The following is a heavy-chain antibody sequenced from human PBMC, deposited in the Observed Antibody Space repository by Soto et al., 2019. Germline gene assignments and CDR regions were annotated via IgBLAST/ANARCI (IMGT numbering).Heavy chain of an antibody. J-gene: IGHJ3*02. CDR1: GYTFTSYD. D-gene: IGHD3-16*02. Sequence: QVQLVQSGAEVKKPGASVKVSCKASGYTFTSYDINWVRQATGQGLEWMGWMNPNSGNTGYAQKFQGRVTMTRNTSISTAYMELSRLRSEDTAVYYCARVMITFGGVIVKGDAFDIWGQGTMVTVSS. CDR2: MNPNSGNT. V-gene: IGHV1-8*01. CDR3: ARVMITFGGVIVKGDAFDI.